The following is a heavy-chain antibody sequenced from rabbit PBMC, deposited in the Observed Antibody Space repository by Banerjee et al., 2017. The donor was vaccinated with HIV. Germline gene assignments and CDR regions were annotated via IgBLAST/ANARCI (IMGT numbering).Heavy chain of an antibody. Sequence: QLEESGGDLVKPEGSLTLTCTASGFDFSSYYMSWVRQAPGKGLEWIGIIYTGKGSTDYASWVNGRFTISSDNAQNTVDLQMNSLTAADTATYFCARAGYDDYGDYHNVWGPGTLVTVS. CDR3: ARAGYDDYGDYHNV. D-gene: IGHD2-1*01. V-gene: IGHV1S7*01. J-gene: IGHJ6*01. CDR1: GFDFSSYY. CDR2: IYTGKGST.